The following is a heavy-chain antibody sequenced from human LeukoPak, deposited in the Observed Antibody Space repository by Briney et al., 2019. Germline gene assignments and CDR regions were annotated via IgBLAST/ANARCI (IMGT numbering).Heavy chain of an antibody. CDR3: ARGRSGRRFLADY. Sequence: ASVKVSCKASGYTFSSYDINWVRQAAGQGLEWMGWMNPISGNTGYAPKFQGRITITRDTSINTAYMDLTNLRSEDTAVYLCARGRSGRRFLADYWGQGTLVTVSS. V-gene: IGHV1-8*01. D-gene: IGHD3-3*01. J-gene: IGHJ4*02. CDR1: GYTFSSYD. CDR2: MNPISGNT.